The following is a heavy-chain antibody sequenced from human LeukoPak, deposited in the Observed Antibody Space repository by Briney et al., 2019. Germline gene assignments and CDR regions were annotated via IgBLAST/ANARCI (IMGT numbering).Heavy chain of an antibody. CDR1: GYTFTDYY. Sequence: ASVKVSCKASGYTFTDYYIHWVRQAPGQGLEWMAWIDPNSGATNYAQKFQGRITMTRDTSISTAYMELSRLRSDDTAVYYCVDSSGYYREFDYWGQGTLVTVSS. D-gene: IGHD3-22*01. CDR2: IDPNSGAT. J-gene: IGHJ4*02. V-gene: IGHV1-2*02. CDR3: VDSSGYYREFDY.